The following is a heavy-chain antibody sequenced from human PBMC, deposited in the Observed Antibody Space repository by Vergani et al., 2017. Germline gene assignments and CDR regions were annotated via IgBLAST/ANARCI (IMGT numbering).Heavy chain of an antibody. CDR2: INSDGSST. Sequence: EVQLVESGGGLVQPGGSLRLSCAASGFTFSSYWMHWVRQAPGKGLVWVSRINSDGSSTSYADSVKGRFTISRDNAKNTLYLQMNSLRAEDTAVYYCARDSYCSSTSCSLNWFDPWGQGTLVTVSS. J-gene: IGHJ5*02. CDR3: ARDSYCSSTSCSLNWFDP. D-gene: IGHD2-2*01. V-gene: IGHV3-74*01. CDR1: GFTFSSYW.